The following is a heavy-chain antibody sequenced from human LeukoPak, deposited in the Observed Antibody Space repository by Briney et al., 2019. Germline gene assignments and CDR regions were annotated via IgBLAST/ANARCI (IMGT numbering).Heavy chain of an antibody. V-gene: IGHV1-2*02. D-gene: IGHD1/OR15-1a*01. Sequence: ASVKVSCKASGYTFTGYYMHWVRQAPGQGLEWMGWINPNSGGTNYAQKFQGRVTMTRDTSISTAYMELSRLRSDDTAAYYCARRLLEHDAFDIWGQGTMVTVSS. CDR1: GYTFTGYY. CDR2: INPNSGGT. J-gene: IGHJ3*02. CDR3: ARRLLEHDAFDI.